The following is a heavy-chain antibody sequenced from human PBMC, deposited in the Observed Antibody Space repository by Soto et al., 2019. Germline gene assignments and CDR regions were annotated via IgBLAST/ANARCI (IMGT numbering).Heavy chain of an antibody. D-gene: IGHD2-2*01. V-gene: IGHV3-48*01. CDR3: ARGYCSSTSCSGENY. Sequence: GGSLRLSCAASGFTFSTYSMNWVRQAPGKGLEWVSYISSSSSTIFYADSVKGRFTVSRDNAKNSLYLQMNSLRAEDTAVYYCARGYCSSTSCSGENYWGQGTLVTVSS. J-gene: IGHJ4*02. CDR2: ISSSSSTI. CDR1: GFTFSTYS.